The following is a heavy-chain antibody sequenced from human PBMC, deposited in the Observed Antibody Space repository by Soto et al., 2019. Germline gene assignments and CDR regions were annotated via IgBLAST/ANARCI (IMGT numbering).Heavy chain of an antibody. CDR2: ISYDGSNK. D-gene: IGHD2-15*01. CDR1: GFTFSSYG. J-gene: IGHJ4*02. Sequence: QVQLVESGGGVVQPGRSLRLSCAASGFTFSSYGMHWVRQAPGKGLEWLAVISYDGSNKYYADSVKGRFTITRDNSKNTLYMQMSSVRTEDTTLYYFATETYSGPLDYGGQGTLVTFSS. V-gene: IGHV3-30*03. CDR3: ATETYSGPLDY.